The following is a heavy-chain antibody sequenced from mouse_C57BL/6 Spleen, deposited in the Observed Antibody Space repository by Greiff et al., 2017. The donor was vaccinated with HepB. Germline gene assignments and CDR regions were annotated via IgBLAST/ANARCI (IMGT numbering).Heavy chain of an antibody. Sequence: DVMLVESGGGLVKPGGSLKLSCAASGFTFSDYGMHWVRQAPEKGLEWVAYISSGSSTIYYADTVKGRFTISRDNAKNTLFLQMTSLRSEDTAMYYCARLLHYYGSSPLAYWGQGTLVTVSA. J-gene: IGHJ3*01. CDR3: ARLLHYYGSSPLAY. V-gene: IGHV5-17*01. CDR1: GFTFSDYG. CDR2: ISSGSSTI. D-gene: IGHD1-1*01.